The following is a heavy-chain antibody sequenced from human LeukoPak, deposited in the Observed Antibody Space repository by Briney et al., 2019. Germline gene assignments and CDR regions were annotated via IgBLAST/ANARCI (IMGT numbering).Heavy chain of an antibody. D-gene: IGHD3-16*02. CDR2: ISAYNGNT. CDR1: GYTFTSYG. V-gene: IGHV1-18*01. Sequence: ASVKVSCKASGYTFTSYGISWVRQAPGQGLEWMGWISAYNGNTNYAQKLQGRVTMTTDTSTSTAYMELRSLRSDDTAVYYCARVDDYVWGSYREPFDYWGQGTLVTVSS. CDR3: ARVDDYVWGSYREPFDY. J-gene: IGHJ4*02.